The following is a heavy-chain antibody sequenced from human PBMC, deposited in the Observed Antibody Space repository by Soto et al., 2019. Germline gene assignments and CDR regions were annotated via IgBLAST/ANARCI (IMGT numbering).Heavy chain of an antibody. CDR1: GFTFSKYS. CDR2: ISGTGGGT. D-gene: IGHD3-9*01. Sequence: DVQLLESGGGLVQPGGSLRLSCAASGFTFSKYSMSWVRQPPGKGLEWVSTISGTGGGTYYADSVKGRFTISRDNSENTLYLQMNSLSAEDTAVYHCAKSLPLSGNPYFDYWGQGILVTVSS. V-gene: IGHV3-23*01. J-gene: IGHJ4*02. CDR3: AKSLPLSGNPYFDY.